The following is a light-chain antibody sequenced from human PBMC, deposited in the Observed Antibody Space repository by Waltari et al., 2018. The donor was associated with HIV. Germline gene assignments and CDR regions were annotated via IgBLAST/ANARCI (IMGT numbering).Light chain of an antibody. Sequence: QSALTQPRSVSGSPGQSVTISCTGTSSDVGGYNYVPWYQQHPGKAPKLMIYDVSKRPSGVPDRFSGSKSGNTASLTISGLQAEDEADYYCHSYAGSYTYVFGSGTKVTVL. CDR1: SSDVGGYNY. V-gene: IGLV2-11*01. CDR3: HSYAGSYTYV. J-gene: IGLJ1*01. CDR2: DVS.